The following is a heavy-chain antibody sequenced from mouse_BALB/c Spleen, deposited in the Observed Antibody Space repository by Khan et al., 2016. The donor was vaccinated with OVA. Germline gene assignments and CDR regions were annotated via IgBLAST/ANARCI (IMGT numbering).Heavy chain of an antibody. CDR3: ARSLVDYHAMDY. D-gene: IGHD2-2*01. CDR1: GFTFSGFA. Sequence: EVKLEESGGGLVKPGGSLKLSCSASGFTFSGFAMSWVRQTPEKRLECVATISTGGHYTFYPDSVKGRFTISRDNAKNTLYLQMSSLRSEDTAMYYCARSLVDYHAMDYWGQGTSVTVSS. CDR2: ISTGGHYT. J-gene: IGHJ4*01. V-gene: IGHV5-9-3*01.